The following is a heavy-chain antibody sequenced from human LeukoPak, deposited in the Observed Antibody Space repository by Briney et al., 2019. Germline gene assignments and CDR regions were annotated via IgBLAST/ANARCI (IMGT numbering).Heavy chain of an antibody. CDR3: ARDMGYSYGFYYYYYYMDV. Sequence: SQSLSLTCTVSGDSISSGGYYWSWIRQHPGKGLEWIGYIYYSGTTYYNPSLKSRVIISLDTSKNQFSLKLSAVTAADTAVYYCARDMGYSYGFYYYYYYMDVWGKGTTVTVAS. V-gene: IGHV4-31*03. CDR1: GDSISSGGYY. J-gene: IGHJ6*03. D-gene: IGHD5-18*01. CDR2: IYYSGTT.